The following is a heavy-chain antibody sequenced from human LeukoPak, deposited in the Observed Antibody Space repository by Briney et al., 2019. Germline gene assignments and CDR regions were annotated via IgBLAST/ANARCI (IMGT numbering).Heavy chain of an antibody. D-gene: IGHD1-1*01. J-gene: IGHJ5*02. Sequence: PSETLSLTCTVSGDSISTSNSYWGWIRQPPGKGLEWIGSIYYSGNTYYNASLKSRVTISVGTSKNQFSLKFTSVTAADTAVYYCARDRLQLQSWGQGTLVTVSS. V-gene: IGHV4-39*02. CDR2: IYYSGNT. CDR3: ARDRLQLQS. CDR1: GDSISTSNSY.